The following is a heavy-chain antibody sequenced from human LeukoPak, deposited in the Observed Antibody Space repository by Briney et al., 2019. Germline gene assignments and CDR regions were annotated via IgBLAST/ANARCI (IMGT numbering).Heavy chain of an antibody. Sequence: SETLSLTCAVSGVSVGSAGYYWTWIRQPPGKELEWIGYVYYSGNSNYNPFFKSRVTMSLDPSENQFSLKLTSVTAADTAVYYCASVYDSDAFDIWGQGTMVTVSS. J-gene: IGHJ3*02. V-gene: IGHV4-61*08. D-gene: IGHD5/OR15-5a*01. CDR2: VYYSGNS. CDR1: GVSVGSAGYY. CDR3: ASVYDSDAFDI.